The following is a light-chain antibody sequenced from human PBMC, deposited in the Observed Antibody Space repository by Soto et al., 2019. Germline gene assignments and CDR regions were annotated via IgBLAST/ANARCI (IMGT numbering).Light chain of an antibody. CDR3: QQYSNWPFT. J-gene: IGKJ3*01. CDR2: HAS. Sequence: EIVMTQSPATLSVSPGERATLSCRASPSVNSNLAWYQQKPGQAPRLLINHASARAIGIPARFSGSGSGTEFTLTISSLQSEDFAVYYCQQYSNWPFTFGPGTKVDIK. CDR1: PSVNSN. V-gene: IGKV3-15*01.